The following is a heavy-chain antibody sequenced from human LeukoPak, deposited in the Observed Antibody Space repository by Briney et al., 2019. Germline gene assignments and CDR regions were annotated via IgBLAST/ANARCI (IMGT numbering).Heavy chain of an antibody. CDR2: INAGNGNT. V-gene: IGHV1-3*01. CDR1: GYTFTSYA. Sequence: GASVKVSCKASGYTFTSYAMHWVRQAPGQRLEWMGWINAGNGNTKYSQEFQGRVTITRDTSASTAYMELSSLRSDDTAVYYCARDHKGDYVWGSYRYTPLLDYWGQGTLVTVSS. J-gene: IGHJ4*02. CDR3: ARDHKGDYVWGSYRYTPLLDY. D-gene: IGHD3-16*02.